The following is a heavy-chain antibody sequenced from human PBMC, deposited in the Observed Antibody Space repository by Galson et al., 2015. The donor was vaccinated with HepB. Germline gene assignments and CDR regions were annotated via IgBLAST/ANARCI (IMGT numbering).Heavy chain of an antibody. Sequence: CAISGDSVSSNSAAWNWIRQSPSRGLEWLGRTYYRSKWYNDYAVSVKNRITINPDTSKNQFSLQLNSVTPEDTAVYYCARDPEYYYDSSGYADAFDIWGQGTMVTVSS. V-gene: IGHV6-1*01. D-gene: IGHD3-22*01. CDR2: TYYRSKWYN. J-gene: IGHJ3*02. CDR3: ARDPEYYYDSSGYADAFDI. CDR1: GDSVSSNSAA.